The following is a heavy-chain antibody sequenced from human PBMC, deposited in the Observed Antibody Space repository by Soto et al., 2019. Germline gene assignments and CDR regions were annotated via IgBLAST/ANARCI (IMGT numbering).Heavy chain of an antibody. V-gene: IGHV4-61*08. J-gene: IGHJ3*02. Sequence: PSETLSLTCTVSGGSISSGGYYWNWIRQPPGKGLEWIGYIHYSGSTNYNPSLESRVTISVDTSKNQFSLSLSSVTAADTAVYYCAREGGDSDYSTQFYGFDIWGQGTMVTVSS. D-gene: IGHD4-4*01. CDR2: IHYSGST. CDR1: GGSISSGGYY. CDR3: AREGGDSDYSTQFYGFDI.